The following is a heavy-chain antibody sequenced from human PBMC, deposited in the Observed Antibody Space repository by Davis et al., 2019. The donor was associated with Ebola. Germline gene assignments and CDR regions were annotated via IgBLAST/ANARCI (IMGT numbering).Heavy chain of an antibody. Sequence: PGGSLRLSCAASGFTFSSYWMSWVRQAPGKGLEWVANIKQDGSEKYYVDSVKGRFTISRDNAKNSLYLPMNSLRAEDTALYYCAKDRSRWGIARFLRRYYYGMDVWGQGTTVTVSS. CDR1: GFTFSSYW. D-gene: IGHD2-21*01. CDR2: IKQDGSEK. CDR3: AKDRSRWGIARFLRRYYYGMDV. V-gene: IGHV3-7*03. J-gene: IGHJ6*02.